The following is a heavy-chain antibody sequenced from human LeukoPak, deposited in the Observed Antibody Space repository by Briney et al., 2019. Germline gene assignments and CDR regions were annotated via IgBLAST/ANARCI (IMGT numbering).Heavy chain of an antibody. CDR1: GFTFSSHW. Sequence: GGSLRLSCVASGFTFSSHWMHWVRQGPGKGLVWVSRIKSDGRSTNYADSVKGRFTISRDDAKNTLYLQMNSLRAEDTAVYYCARDYDTVTTAYNWFDPWGQGTLVTVSS. CDR2: IKSDGRST. J-gene: IGHJ5*02. V-gene: IGHV3-74*01. CDR3: ARDYDTVTTAYNWFDP. D-gene: IGHD3-9*01.